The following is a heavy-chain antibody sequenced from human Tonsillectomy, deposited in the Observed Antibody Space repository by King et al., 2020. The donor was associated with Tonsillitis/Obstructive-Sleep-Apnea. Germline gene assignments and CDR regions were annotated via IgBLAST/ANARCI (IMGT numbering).Heavy chain of an antibody. CDR3: VRESCSGGICSRDY. D-gene: IGHD2-8*02. CDR1: GFTFSSYS. CDR2: ISSDLTTI. V-gene: IGHV3-48*02. J-gene: IGHJ4*02. Sequence: VQLVESGGGLVQPGGSLRLSCAASGFTFSSYSMNWVRQAQGKGLEWVSYISSDLTTIYYADSVRGRFTISRDNAKNSVYLQMNSLRDEDTAVYYCVRESCSGGICSRDYWGQGTLVTVSS.